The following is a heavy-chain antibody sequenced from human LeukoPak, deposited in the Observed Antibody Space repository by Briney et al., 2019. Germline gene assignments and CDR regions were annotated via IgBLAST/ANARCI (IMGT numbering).Heavy chain of an antibody. CDR2: ISSSSSYI. V-gene: IGHV3-21*01. D-gene: IGHD6-13*01. CDR3: ARVGAAAGTGDY. CDR1: GFTFSSYS. J-gene: IGHJ4*02. Sequence: GGSLRLSCAASGFTFSSYSMNWVRQAPGKGLEWVSSISSSSSYIYYADSVKGRFTISRDNAKNSLYLQMNSLRAEDTAVCYCARVGAAAGTGDYWGQGTLVTVSS.